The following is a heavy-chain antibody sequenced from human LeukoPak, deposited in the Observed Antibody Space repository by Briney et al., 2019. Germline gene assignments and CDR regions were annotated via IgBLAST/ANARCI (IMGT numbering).Heavy chain of an antibody. J-gene: IGHJ4*02. V-gene: IGHV3-23*01. D-gene: IGHD2-2*01. Sequence: GGSLRLSCAASGFTFSSYAMSWVRQAPGKGLEWVSAISGSGGSTYYADSVKGRFTISRDNSKNTLYLQMNSLRAEDTAVYYCAKNKGYCSSTSCRDDWGQGTLVTVSS. CDR3: AKNKGYCSSTSCRDD. CDR1: GFTFSSYA. CDR2: ISGSGGST.